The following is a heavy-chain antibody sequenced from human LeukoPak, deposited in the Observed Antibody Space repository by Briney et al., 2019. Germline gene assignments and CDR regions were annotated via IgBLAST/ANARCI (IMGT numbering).Heavy chain of an antibody. V-gene: IGHV3-7*01. CDR3: ALTYYDFWSGYSY. Sequence: GGSLRLSCAASGFTFSSYWMSWVRQAPGKGLEWVANIKQDGSEKYYVDSVKGRFTISRDNAKNSLYLQMNSLRAEDTAVYYCALTYYDFWSGYSYWGQGTLVTVSS. CDR2: IKQDGSEK. CDR1: GFTFSSYW. D-gene: IGHD3-3*01. J-gene: IGHJ4*02.